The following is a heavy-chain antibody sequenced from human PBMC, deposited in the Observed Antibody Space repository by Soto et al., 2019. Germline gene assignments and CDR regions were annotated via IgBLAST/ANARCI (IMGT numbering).Heavy chain of an antibody. J-gene: IGHJ4*02. CDR3: ARRRLRSRLFDY. Sequence: QVQLQQWGAGLLKPSETLSLTCAVYGGSFSGYYWSWIRQPPGKGLEWIGEINHSGSTNYNPSLKSRVTISVDTSKNQFSLKLSSVTAADTAVYYCARRRLRSRLFDYWGQGTLVTVSS. CDR1: GGSFSGYY. V-gene: IGHV4-34*01. CDR2: INHSGST. D-gene: IGHD1-1*01.